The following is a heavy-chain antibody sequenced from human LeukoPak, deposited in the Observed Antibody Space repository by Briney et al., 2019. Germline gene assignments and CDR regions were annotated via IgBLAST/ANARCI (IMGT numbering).Heavy chain of an antibody. J-gene: IGHJ4*02. CDR1: GFTFDDYA. D-gene: IGHD6-19*01. CDR3: AKGQGYSSGWYYFDY. V-gene: IGHV3-9*03. CDR2: ISWNSGSI. Sequence: PGGSLRLSCAASGFTFDDYAMHWVRQAPGKGLEWVSGISWNSGSISYADSVKGRFTISRDNAKNSLYLQMNSLRAEDMALYYCAKGQGYSSGWYYFDYWGQGTLVTVSS.